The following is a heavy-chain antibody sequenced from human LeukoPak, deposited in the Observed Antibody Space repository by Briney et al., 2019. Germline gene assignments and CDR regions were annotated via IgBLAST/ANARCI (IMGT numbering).Heavy chain of an antibody. V-gene: IGHV3-33*06. Sequence: GGSLRLSCAASGFTFSSYGMHWVRQAPGKGLEWVAVIWYDGSKKYYADSVKGRFTISRDNSKNTLYLQMNSLRAEDTAVYYCAKDLSIAAQGHDYWGQGTLVTVSS. CDR2: IWYDGSKK. CDR1: GFTFSSYG. CDR3: AKDLSIAAQGHDY. D-gene: IGHD6-6*01. J-gene: IGHJ4*02.